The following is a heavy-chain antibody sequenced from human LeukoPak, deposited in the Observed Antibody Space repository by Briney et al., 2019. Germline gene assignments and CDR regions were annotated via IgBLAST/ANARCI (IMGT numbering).Heavy chain of an antibody. CDR1: GFTFSSYA. CDR3: AKDSSGWSFDY. V-gene: IGHV3-23*01. CDR2: ISGSSGIT. Sequence: GGSLRLSCAASGFTFSSYAMSWVRQVPGKGLEWVSVISGSSGITYYADSVKGRVTISRDNSKNTLYLQMNSLRAEDTAVYYCAKDSSGWSFDYWGQGTLVTVSS. J-gene: IGHJ4*02. D-gene: IGHD6-19*01.